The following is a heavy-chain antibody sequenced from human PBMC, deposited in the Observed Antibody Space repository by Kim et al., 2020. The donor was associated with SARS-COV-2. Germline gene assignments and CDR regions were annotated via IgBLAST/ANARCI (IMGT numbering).Heavy chain of an antibody. J-gene: IGHJ4*02. Sequence: ASVKVSCKASGYSFSNYGISWVRQAPGQGLEWMGWISADSGNTKYVQKFQGRVTMTTDTSTSTAYMEVRSLRSDDTALYYCARDVRGIQVWSKGPFEFWGQGTLVTVSS. D-gene: IGHD5-18*01. CDR1: GYSFSNYG. CDR3: ARDVRGIQVWSKGPFEF. CDR2: ISADSGNT. V-gene: IGHV1-18*01.